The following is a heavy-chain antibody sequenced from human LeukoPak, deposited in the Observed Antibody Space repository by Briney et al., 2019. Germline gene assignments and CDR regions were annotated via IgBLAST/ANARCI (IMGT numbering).Heavy chain of an antibody. D-gene: IGHD3-22*01. CDR1: GGTFSSYA. CDR2: IIPIFGTA. V-gene: IGHV1-69*13. Sequence: ASVKVSCKASGGTFSSYAISRVRQAPGQGLEWMGGIIPIFGTANYAQKFQGRVTITADESTSTAYMELSSLRSEDTAVYYCARTVELYYYDSSGYYFYWGQGTLVTVSS. J-gene: IGHJ4*02. CDR3: ARTVELYYYDSSGYYFY.